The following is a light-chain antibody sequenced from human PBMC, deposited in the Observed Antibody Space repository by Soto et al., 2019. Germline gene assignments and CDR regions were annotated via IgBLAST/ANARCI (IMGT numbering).Light chain of an antibody. V-gene: IGKV1-33*01. CDR1: QDIKNY. CDR3: QQYDNLPLT. J-gene: IGKJ4*01. CDR2: DAS. Sequence: DIQMTQSPSSLSASVGDRVTITCQASQDIKNYLNWYQQKSGKAPKLLIYDASDLETGVPPRFSGSGSGTDFTFTINSLQPEDIATYYCQQYDNLPLTFGGGTKVDI.